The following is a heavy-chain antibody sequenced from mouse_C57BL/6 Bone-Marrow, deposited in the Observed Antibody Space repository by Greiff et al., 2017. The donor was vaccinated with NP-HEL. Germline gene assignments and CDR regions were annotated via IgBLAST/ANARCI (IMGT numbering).Heavy chain of an antibody. V-gene: IGHV1-19*01. CDR2: INPYNGGT. CDR3: ARRGSSGYVYYYAMDY. CDR1: GYTFTDYY. D-gene: IGHD3-2*02. J-gene: IGHJ4*01. Sequence: VQLQQSGPVLVKPGASVKMSCKASGYTFTDYYMNWVKQSHGKSLEWIGVINPYNGGTSYNQKFKGKATLTVDKSSRTAYMELNSLTSEDSAVYYCARRGSSGYVYYYAMDYWGQGTSVTVSS.